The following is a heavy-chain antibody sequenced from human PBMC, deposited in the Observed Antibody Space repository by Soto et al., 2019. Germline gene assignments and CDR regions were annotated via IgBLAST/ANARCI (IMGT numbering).Heavy chain of an antibody. J-gene: IGHJ4*02. CDR2: ISGSGDST. V-gene: IGHV3-23*01. D-gene: IGHD2-21*02. Sequence: PGGSLRLSCAASGFTFSSYAMSWVRLAPGKGLEWVSAISGSGDSTYYADSVKGRFSISRDNSKNTLYLQMNSLRAEDTAVYYCARTRGGDSTGSFDYWGLGTLVTVSS. CDR1: GFTFSSYA. CDR3: ARTRGGDSTGSFDY.